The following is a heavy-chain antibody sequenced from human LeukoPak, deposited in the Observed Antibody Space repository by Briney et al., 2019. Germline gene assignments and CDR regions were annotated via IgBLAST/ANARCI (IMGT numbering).Heavy chain of an antibody. CDR2: VSSDGSIT. CDR1: GFTFSSYG. V-gene: IGHV3-30*03. J-gene: IGHJ4*02. CDR3: ARVPFDY. Sequence: GGSLRLSCAASGFTFSSYGIHWVRQAPGKGLEWVAVVSSDGSITYYADSGKGRFTISRDTSKNTVYLQMSSLRAEDTAVYYCARVPFDYWGQGTLVTVSS.